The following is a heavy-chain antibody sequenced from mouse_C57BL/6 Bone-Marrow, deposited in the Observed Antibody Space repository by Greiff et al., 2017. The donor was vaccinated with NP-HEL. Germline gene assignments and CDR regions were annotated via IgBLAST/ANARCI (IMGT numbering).Heavy chain of an antibody. Sequence: EVHLVESGGGLVKPGGSLKLSCAASGFTFSSYTMSWVRQTPEKRPEWVATISGGGGNTYYPDSVKGRFTISRDNAKNTLYLQMSSLRSEDTALYYCARHIAYYYGSSFPYYFDYWGQGTTLTVSS. CDR3: ARHIAYYYGSSFPYYFDY. CDR1: GFTFSSYT. CDR2: ISGGGGNT. V-gene: IGHV5-9*01. D-gene: IGHD1-1*01. J-gene: IGHJ2*01.